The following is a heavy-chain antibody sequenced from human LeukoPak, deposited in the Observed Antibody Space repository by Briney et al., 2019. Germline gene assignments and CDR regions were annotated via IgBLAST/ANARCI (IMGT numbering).Heavy chain of an antibody. V-gene: IGHV3-74*01. CDR1: GFTFSSYW. Sequence: GGSLRLSCAASGFTFSSYWMHWVRQAPGKGLVWVSRINDDGSDTIYADPVRGRFTISRDDAKNTVYLQMNNLRAEDTAVYYCVRGGPSTWSWGQGTLVTVSS. CDR2: INDDGSDT. D-gene: IGHD2-15*01. J-gene: IGHJ5*02. CDR3: VRGGPSTWS.